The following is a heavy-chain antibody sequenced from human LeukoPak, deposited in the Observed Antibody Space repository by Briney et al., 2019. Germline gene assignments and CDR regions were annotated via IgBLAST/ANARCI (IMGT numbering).Heavy chain of an antibody. CDR3: ARDPIAAAGGMVDY. CDR1: GFTFSSYG. V-gene: IGHV3-33*01. Sequence: GGSLRLSCAASGFTFSSYGMHWVRQAPGKGLGWVAVIWYDGSNKYYADSVKGQFTISRDNSKNTLYLQMNSLRAEDTAVYYCARDPIAAAGGMVDYWGQGTLVTVSS. D-gene: IGHD6-13*01. J-gene: IGHJ4*02. CDR2: IWYDGSNK.